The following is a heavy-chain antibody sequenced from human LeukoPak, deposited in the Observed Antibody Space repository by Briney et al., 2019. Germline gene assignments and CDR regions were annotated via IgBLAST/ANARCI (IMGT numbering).Heavy chain of an antibody. CDR2: IYYSGST. D-gene: IGHD5-18*01. Sequence: SETLSLTCTVSGGSISSSSYYWGWIRQPPGGGLEWIGSIYYSGSTYYNPSLKSRVTISVYTSKNQFSLKLSSVTAADTAVYYCASPGVDTAMGHFDYWGQGTLVTVSS. CDR3: ASPGVDTAMGHFDY. J-gene: IGHJ4*02. V-gene: IGHV4-39*01. CDR1: GGSISSSSYY.